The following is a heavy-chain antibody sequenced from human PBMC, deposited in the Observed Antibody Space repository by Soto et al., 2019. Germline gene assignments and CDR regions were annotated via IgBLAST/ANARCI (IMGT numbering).Heavy chain of an antibody. D-gene: IGHD1-26*01. V-gene: IGHV1-18*04. CDR1: GYTFTSYG. CDR3: SRDSGSYYYYYYGMDV. J-gene: IGHJ6*02. CDR2: ISAYNGNT. Sequence: QVQLVQSGAEVKKPGASVKVSCKASGYTFTSYGISWVRQAPGHGLEWMGWISAYNGNTNYAQKLQGRVTMTTDTATSTAYMQLRSLRSDDTAVYYCSRDSGSYYYYYYGMDVWGQGTTVTVSS.